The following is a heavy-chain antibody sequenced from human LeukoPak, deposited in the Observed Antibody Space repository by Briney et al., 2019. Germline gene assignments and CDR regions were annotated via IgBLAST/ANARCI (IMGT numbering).Heavy chain of an antibody. Sequence: PSETLSLTCTVSGGSISSGDYYWSWIRQPPGKGLEWIGNIYYSGSTYYNPSLKSRVTISVDTSKNQFSLKLSSVTAADTAVYYCARGSRPILGYCSSTSCYAIRGEYFQHWGQGTLVTVSS. D-gene: IGHD2-2*01. CDR2: IYYSGST. CDR1: GGSISSGDYY. J-gene: IGHJ1*01. V-gene: IGHV4-30-4*08. CDR3: ARGSRPILGYCSSTSCYAIRGEYFQH.